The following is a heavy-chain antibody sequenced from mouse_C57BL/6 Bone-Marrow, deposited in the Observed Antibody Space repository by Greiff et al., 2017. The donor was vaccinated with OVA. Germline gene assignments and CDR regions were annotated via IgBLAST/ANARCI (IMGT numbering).Heavy chain of an antibody. V-gene: IGHV1-18*01. CDR1: GYTFTDYN. Sequence: EVQLQQSGPELVKPGASVKIPCKASGYTFTDYNMDWVKQSHGKSLEWIGDINPNNGGTIYNQKFKGKATLTVDKSSSTAYMELRSLTSEDTAVYYCARGRGLYYDYDVNFDYWGQGTTLTVSS. D-gene: IGHD2-4*01. CDR2: INPNNGGT. CDR3: ARGRGLYYDYDVNFDY. J-gene: IGHJ2*01.